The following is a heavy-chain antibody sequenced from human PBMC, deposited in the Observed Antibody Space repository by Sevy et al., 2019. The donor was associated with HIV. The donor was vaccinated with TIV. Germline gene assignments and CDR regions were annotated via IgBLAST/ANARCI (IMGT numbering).Heavy chain of an antibody. Sequence: GGSLRLSCAVSGFTFTSYAMNWVRQAPGKGLEWVSGVSGSGGSTHYADSVKGRFSISRDNSRNTLYLQINTLRDEDAAVYYYVKDVAYDNTYLDYWGQGTLVTVSS. J-gene: IGHJ4*02. V-gene: IGHV3-23*01. D-gene: IGHD3-22*01. CDR3: VKDVAYDNTYLDY. CDR2: VSGSGGST. CDR1: GFTFTSYA.